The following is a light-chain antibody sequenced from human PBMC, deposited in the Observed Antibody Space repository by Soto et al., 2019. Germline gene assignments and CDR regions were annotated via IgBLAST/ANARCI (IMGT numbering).Light chain of an antibody. CDR3: QQYKHWPPIT. J-gene: IGKJ5*01. CDR1: QSIDNS. CDR2: GAS. V-gene: IGKV3-15*01. Sequence: EIVMTQSPATLSVSPGERATLSCRASQSIDNSLAWYQQRPGQAPRLLFYGASTRATGVPGRFSVSGSGTEFTLTITSLQSEDFAVYYGQQYKHWPPITFGQGTRLETK.